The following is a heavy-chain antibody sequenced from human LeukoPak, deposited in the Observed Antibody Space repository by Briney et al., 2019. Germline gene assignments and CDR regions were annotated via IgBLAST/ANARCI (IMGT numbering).Heavy chain of an antibody. J-gene: IGHJ4*02. CDR1: EFSFGSNY. D-gene: IGHD1-26*01. V-gene: IGHV3-66*01. CDR2: IYSGGST. Sequence: GGSLRLSCAASEFSFGSNYMTWVRQAPGKGLEWVSLIYSGGSTYYADSVKGRFTISRDNSKNTLYLQMNSLRAEDTAVYYCARSVGAIKGGYYFDYWGQGTLVTVSS. CDR3: ARSVGAIKGGYYFDY.